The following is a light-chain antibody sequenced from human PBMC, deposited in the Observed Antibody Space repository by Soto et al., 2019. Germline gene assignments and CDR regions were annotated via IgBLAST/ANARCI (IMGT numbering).Light chain of an antibody. CDR3: QQRSNWPST. V-gene: IGKV3-11*01. CDR1: QGVSGY. CDR2: DAS. J-gene: IGKJ4*01. Sequence: EIVLTQSPATLSLSPGNRATLSCRASQGVSGYLAWYQQKPGQAPRLLIYDASNRATGIPARFSGSGSGTDFTLTITSLEPEDFAVYYCQQRSNWPSTFGGRTKVEI.